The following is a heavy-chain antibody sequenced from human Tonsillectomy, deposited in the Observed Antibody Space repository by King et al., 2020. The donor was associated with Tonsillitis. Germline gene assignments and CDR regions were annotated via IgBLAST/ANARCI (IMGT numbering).Heavy chain of an antibody. J-gene: IGHJ4*02. Sequence: VQLVESGGGLVQPGGSLRLSCAASGFTFSRYAMSWVRQAPGKGLEWVSDISGSGGSKYYADSVKGPFTISRDKSKNTLYLQMNSLRAEDTAVYYCAKGVWVVAATNSLDYWGQGTLVTVSS. CDR3: AKGVWVVAATNSLDY. V-gene: IGHV3-23*04. D-gene: IGHD2-15*01. CDR1: GFTFSRYA. CDR2: ISGSGGSK.